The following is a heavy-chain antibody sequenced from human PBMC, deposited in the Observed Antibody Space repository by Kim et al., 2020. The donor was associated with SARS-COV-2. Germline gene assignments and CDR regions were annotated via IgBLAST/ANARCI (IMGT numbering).Heavy chain of an antibody. V-gene: IGHV4-39*01. CDR2: IYYSGST. D-gene: IGHD6-6*01. J-gene: IGHJ4*02. Sequence: SETLSLTCTVSGGSISSSSYYWGWIRQPPGKGLEWIGSIYYSGSTYYNPSLKSRVTISVDTSKNQFSLKLSSVTAADTAVYYCARSIAARTLDYWGQGTLVTVSS. CDR1: GGSISSSSYY. CDR3: ARSIAARTLDY.